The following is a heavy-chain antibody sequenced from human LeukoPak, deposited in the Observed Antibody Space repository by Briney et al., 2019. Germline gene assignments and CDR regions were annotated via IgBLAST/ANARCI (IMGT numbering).Heavy chain of an antibody. V-gene: IGHV3-49*04. J-gene: IGHJ4*02. CDR2: IRSKAYGGTT. D-gene: IGHD5-12*01. CDR1: GFTFGDYA. CDR3: TRDSREKVATIGLIDY. Sequence: GVLRLSFTASGFTFGDYAMSWVRQAPGKGLEWVGFIRSKAYGGTTAYAESVKGRFTISIDDSNSLAYLQMNSLKTDYTAGYYCTRDSREKVATIGLIDYWGQGTLVTVSS.